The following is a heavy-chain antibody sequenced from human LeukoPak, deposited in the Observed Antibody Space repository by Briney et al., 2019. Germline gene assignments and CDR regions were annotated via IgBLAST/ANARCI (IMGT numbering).Heavy chain of an antibody. CDR3: ARVLNWGSRGGPTAYYFDY. CDR2: IYYSGST. Sequence: SETLSLTCTVSGGSISSGDYYWSWIRQHPGKGLEWIGYIYYSGSTYYNPSLKSRVTISVDTSKNQFSLKLTSVTAADTAVYYCARVLNWGSRGGPTAYYFDYWGQGTLVTVSS. CDR1: GGSISSGDYY. D-gene: IGHD7-27*01. J-gene: IGHJ4*02. V-gene: IGHV4-31*03.